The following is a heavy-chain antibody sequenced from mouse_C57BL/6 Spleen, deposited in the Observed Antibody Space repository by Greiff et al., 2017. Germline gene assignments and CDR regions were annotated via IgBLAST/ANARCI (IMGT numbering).Heavy chain of an antibody. CDR2: IYPYNGVS. CDR1: GYSFTGYY. CDR3: AGTGVYGSGVNWYFDV. V-gene: IGHV1-31*01. Sequence: EVQLQQSGPELVKPGASVKISCKASGYSFTGYYMHWVKQSHGNILDWIGYIYPYNGVSSYNQKFKGQATLTVDTSSSTAYMELRSLTSEDSAVYYCAGTGVYGSGVNWYFDVWGTGTTVTVSS. J-gene: IGHJ1*03. D-gene: IGHD1-1*01.